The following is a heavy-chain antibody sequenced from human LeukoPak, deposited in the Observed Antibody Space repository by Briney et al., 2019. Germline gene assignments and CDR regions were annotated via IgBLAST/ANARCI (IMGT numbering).Heavy chain of an antibody. CDR1: GFTFSSYT. D-gene: IGHD4-11*01. Sequence: PGGSLRLSCTASGFTFSSYTMTWVRQAPGKGLKWVSTITTGDGNTYYADSVKGRFTVSRDDSKNTLYLQMNSLRAEDTAVYYCARSVPDYTRFDYWGQGALVTVSS. CDR2: ITTGDGNT. J-gene: IGHJ4*02. CDR3: ARSVPDYTRFDY. V-gene: IGHV3-23*01.